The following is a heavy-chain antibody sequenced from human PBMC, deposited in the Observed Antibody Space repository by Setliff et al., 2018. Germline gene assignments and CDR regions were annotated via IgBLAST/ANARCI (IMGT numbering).Heavy chain of an antibody. CDR3: ARFEAAGNWYYYYMDV. V-gene: IGHV4-59*10. J-gene: IGHJ6*03. D-gene: IGHD6-13*01. CDR1: GGSFSGYY. Sequence: SETLSLTCAVYGGSFSGYYWSWIRQSAGKGPEWIGRIYASGSTEYNPSLGSRVTISVDTSKNQFSLKLSSVTAADTAVYYCARFEAAGNWYYYYMDVWGKGTTVTVSS. CDR2: IYASGST.